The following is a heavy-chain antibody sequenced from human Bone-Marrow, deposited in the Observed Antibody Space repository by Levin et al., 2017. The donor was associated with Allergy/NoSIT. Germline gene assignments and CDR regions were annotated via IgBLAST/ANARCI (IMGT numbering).Heavy chain of an antibody. Sequence: SQTLSLTCSVSGGSITGGSTASPTSYWGWIRQPPGMGLEWIGSINYSGNTYYNRSLKSRVTMSVDTSKNSFSLRLNSVTAADTAAYYCARQRSGTYYIHAFDMWGQGTMVTVSS. CDR1: GGSITGGSTASPTSY. D-gene: IGHD1-26*01. J-gene: IGHJ3*02. CDR2: INYSGNT. CDR3: ARQRSGTYYIHAFDM. V-gene: IGHV4-39*02.